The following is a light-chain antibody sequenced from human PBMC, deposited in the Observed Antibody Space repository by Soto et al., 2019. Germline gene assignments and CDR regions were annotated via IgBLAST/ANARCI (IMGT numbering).Light chain of an antibody. V-gene: IGKV1-5*03. Sequence: DIQMTQSPSTLSASVGDRVTITCRASQSISSWLAWYQQKPGKAPNLLIYKASSLASGVPSRFSGSGSGTEFTLTISSLQPDDLATYYCQQYNSFPWTFGQGTKVDNK. CDR1: QSISSW. J-gene: IGKJ1*01. CDR3: QQYNSFPWT. CDR2: KAS.